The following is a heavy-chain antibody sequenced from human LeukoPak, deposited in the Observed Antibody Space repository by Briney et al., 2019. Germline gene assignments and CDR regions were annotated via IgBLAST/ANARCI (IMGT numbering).Heavy chain of an antibody. D-gene: IGHD3-22*01. V-gene: IGHV1-69*04. CDR2: IIPILGIA. CDR1: GGTFSSYA. Sequence: ASVKVSCKASGGTFSSYAISWVRQAPGQGLEWMGRIIPILGIANYAQKFQGRVTITADKSTSTAYMELSSLRSEDTAVYYCARDDDYYDSSGYYDYWGQGTLVTVSS. CDR3: ARDDDYYDSSGYYDY. J-gene: IGHJ4*02.